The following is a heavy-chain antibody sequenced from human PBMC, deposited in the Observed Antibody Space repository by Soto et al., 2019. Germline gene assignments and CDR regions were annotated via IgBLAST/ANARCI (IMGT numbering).Heavy chain of an antibody. V-gene: IGHV5-51*01. CDR2: IYPGDSDT. CDR3: ARLTRGDDILTGIHPNFDY. D-gene: IGHD3-9*01. J-gene: IGHJ4*02. CDR1: GYSFTSYW. Sequence: GESLKISCKGSGYSFTSYWIGWVRQMPGKGLEWMGIIYPGDSDTRYSPSFQGQVTISADKSISTAYLQWSSLKASDTAMYYCARLTRGDDILTGIHPNFDYWGQGTLVTVSS.